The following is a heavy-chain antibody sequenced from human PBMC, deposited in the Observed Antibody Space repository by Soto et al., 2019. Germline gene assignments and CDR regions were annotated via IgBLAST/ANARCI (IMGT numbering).Heavy chain of an antibody. D-gene: IGHD3-22*01. CDR1: GGSVSSGSHY. CDR3: ARGDYYDSSGYYWLFFDL. J-gene: IGHJ4*02. Sequence: SETLSLTCTVSGGSVSSGSHYWSWIRQPPGKGLEWIGYIFYSGRTSYNPSLKSRVTISVDTSKNQFSLKLSSVTAADTAVYYCARGDYYDSSGYYWLFFDLWGQGTLVTVSS. CDR2: IFYSGRT. V-gene: IGHV4-61*01.